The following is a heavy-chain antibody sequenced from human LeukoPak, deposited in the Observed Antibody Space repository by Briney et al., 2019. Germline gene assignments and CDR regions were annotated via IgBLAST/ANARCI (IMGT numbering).Heavy chain of an antibody. CDR1: GFTFSTYS. J-gene: IGHJ4*02. Sequence: PGGSLRLSCTASGFTFSTYSMNWARQAPGKGLEWVSYISIGSTYVYYADSVKDRFTVSRDNAKNSLVLQMNSLRAEDTAVYYCARGVSGATALDFWGQGTLVTVS. CDR2: ISIGSTYV. D-gene: IGHD4/OR15-4a*01. CDR3: ARGVSGATALDF. V-gene: IGHV3-21*01.